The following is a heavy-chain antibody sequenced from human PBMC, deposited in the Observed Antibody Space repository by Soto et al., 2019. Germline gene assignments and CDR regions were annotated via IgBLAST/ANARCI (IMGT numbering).Heavy chain of an antibody. CDR3: ARAGGIAAAGTGEDWFDP. J-gene: IGHJ5*02. V-gene: IGHV1-69*13. CDR1: GGAFSSYA. CDR2: IIPIFGTA. Sequence: ASVKVSCKASGGAFSSYAISWVRQAPGQGLEWMGGIIPIFGTANYAQKFQGRVTITADESTSTAYMELSSLRSEDTAVYYCARAGGIAAAGTGEDWFDPWGQGTLVTVSS. D-gene: IGHD6-13*01.